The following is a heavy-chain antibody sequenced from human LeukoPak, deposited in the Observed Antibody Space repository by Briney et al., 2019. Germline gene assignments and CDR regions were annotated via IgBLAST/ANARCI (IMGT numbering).Heavy chain of an antibody. V-gene: IGHV3-30*18. D-gene: IGHD3-10*01. Sequence: PGGSLTLSCAGSEFTFSSYGLHWVRQAPGKGLEWVALISNDGSNNHYADSEKGRFTISRDNSKNTLYLQMNTLRAEDTAVYYCAKDRIRYGRYSGGSFDSWGQGTLVTVSS. J-gene: IGHJ4*02. CDR3: AKDRIRYGRYSGGSFDS. CDR2: ISNDGSNN. CDR1: EFTFSSYG.